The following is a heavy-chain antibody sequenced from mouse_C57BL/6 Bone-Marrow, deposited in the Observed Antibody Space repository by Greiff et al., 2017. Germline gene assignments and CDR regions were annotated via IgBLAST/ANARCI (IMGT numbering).Heavy chain of an antibody. V-gene: IGHV1-50*01. CDR3: ARRGSNYDYYAMDY. Sequence: VQLQQPGAELVKPGASVKLSCKASGYTFTSYWMQWVKQRPGQGLEWIGEIDPSDSYTNYNQKFKGKATLTVDTSSSTAYMQLSSLTSEDSAVYYCARRGSNYDYYAMDYWGQGTSVTVSS. CDR1: GYTFTSYW. CDR2: IDPSDSYT. J-gene: IGHJ4*01. D-gene: IGHD2-5*01.